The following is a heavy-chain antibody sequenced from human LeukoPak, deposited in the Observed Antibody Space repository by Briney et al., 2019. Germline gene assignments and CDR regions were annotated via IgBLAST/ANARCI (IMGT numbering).Heavy chain of an antibody. J-gene: IGHJ4*02. D-gene: IGHD2-2*01. Sequence: GGSLRLSCAASGFTFSSYWMSWVRQAPGKGLEWVAVISYDGSNKYYADSVKGRFTISRDNSKNTLYLQMNSLRAEDTAVYYCARDPDGYQLLWGFDYWGQGTLVTVSS. CDR1: GFTFSSYW. CDR3: ARDPDGYQLLWGFDY. CDR2: ISYDGSNK. V-gene: IGHV3-30-3*01.